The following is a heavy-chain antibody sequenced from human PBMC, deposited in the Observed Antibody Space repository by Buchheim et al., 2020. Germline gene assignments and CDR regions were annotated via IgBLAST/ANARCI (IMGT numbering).Heavy chain of an antibody. D-gene: IGHD3-22*01. V-gene: IGHV3-7*01. CDR2: IKQDGSEK. Sequence: EVQLVESGGGLVQPGGSLRLSCAASGYRFSDYWMNWVRQAPGKGLEWVANIKQDGSEKYYVDSVKGRFTISRDNAKNSLYLQMNSLRAEDTAVYYCARDYDSSGTTIDYWGQGTL. J-gene: IGHJ4*02. CDR1: GYRFSDYW. CDR3: ARDYDSSGTTIDY.